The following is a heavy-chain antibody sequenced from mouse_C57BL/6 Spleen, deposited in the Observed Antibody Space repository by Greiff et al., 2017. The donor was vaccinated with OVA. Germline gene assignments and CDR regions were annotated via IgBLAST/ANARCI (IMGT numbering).Heavy chain of an antibody. CDR1: GYTFTDYE. CDR2: IDPEAGGT. V-gene: IGHV1-15*01. J-gene: IGHJ2*01. D-gene: IGHD2-1*01. CDR3: TRAPYGNPYYLDY. Sequence: QVQLKQSGAELVRPGASVTLSCKASGYTFTDYEMHWVKQTPVHGLEWIGAIDPEAGGTAYNQKFKGKAILTADKSSSTAYMELRSLTSEDSAVYYCTRAPYGNPYYLDYWGQGTTLTVSS.